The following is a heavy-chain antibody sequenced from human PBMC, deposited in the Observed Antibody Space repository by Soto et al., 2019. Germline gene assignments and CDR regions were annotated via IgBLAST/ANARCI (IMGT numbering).Heavy chain of an antibody. CDR1: GGTFSSYT. CDR3: ATTPPGDRSCS. V-gene: IGHV1-69*02. CDR2: IIPILGIA. J-gene: IGHJ5*02. D-gene: IGHD2-15*01. Sequence: QVQLVQSGAEVKKPGSSVKVSCKASGGTFSSYTISWVRQAPGQGLEWMGRIIPILGIANYAQKFQGRITITAYKSTSTAYMELSSLRSEDTAVYYCATTPPGDRSCSWGQGTLVTVYS.